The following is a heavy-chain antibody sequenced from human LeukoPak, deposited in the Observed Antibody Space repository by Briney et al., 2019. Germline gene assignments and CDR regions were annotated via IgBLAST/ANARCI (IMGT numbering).Heavy chain of an antibody. V-gene: IGHV4-39*01. J-gene: IGHJ5*02. CDR2: IYYIGST. Sequence: SETLSLTCTVSGGSISSSSYYWGWIRQPPGKGLEWIGSIYYIGSTYYNPSLKSRVTISVDTSKNQFSLKLSSVTAADTAVHYCARGWLLWFGELLSPGWFDPWGQGTLVTVSS. CDR1: GGSISSSSYY. D-gene: IGHD3-10*01. CDR3: ARGWLLWFGELLSPGWFDP.